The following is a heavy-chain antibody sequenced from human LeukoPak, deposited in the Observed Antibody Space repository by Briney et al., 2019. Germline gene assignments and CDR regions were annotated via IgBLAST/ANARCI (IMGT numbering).Heavy chain of an antibody. CDR2: IYYSGST. CDR3: ARLSLDYCGGGSRHPFDY. D-gene: IGHD2-15*01. CDR1: GDSIRSRSYY. J-gene: IGHJ4*02. V-gene: IGHV4-39*01. Sequence: SGTLSLTCTVSGDSIRSRSYYWGWIRQPPGKGLEWIGNIYYSGSTYYTPSLKSRVTISVDTSKNQISLKLNSVTAADTAVYYCARLSLDYCGGGSRHPFDYWGQGTLVTVSS.